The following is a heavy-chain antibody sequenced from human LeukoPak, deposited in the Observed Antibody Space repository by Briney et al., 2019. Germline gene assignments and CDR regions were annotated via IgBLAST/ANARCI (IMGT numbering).Heavy chain of an antibody. CDR2: IKQDGSEK. D-gene: IGHD2-15*01. Sequence: PGGSLRLSCAASRFTFTSYWMSWVRQAPGKGLEWVATIKQDGSEKYYVGSVKGRFTISRDNAKNSLYLQMNSLRAEDTAVYYCARLGYCNGGSRYLKKLNRFDYWGQGTLVTVSS. CDR3: ARLGYCNGGSRYLKKLNRFDY. CDR1: RFTFTSYW. V-gene: IGHV3-7*01. J-gene: IGHJ4*02.